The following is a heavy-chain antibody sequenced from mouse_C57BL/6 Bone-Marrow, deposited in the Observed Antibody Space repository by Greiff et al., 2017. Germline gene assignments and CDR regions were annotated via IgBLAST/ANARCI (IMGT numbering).Heavy chain of an antibody. V-gene: IGHV1-62-2*01. D-gene: IGHD1-1*01. CDR3: ARHRYYYGSSHWYFDV. CDR1: GYTFTEYT. Sequence: VHLVESGAELVKPGASVKLSCKASGYTFTEYTIHWVKQRSGQGLEWIGWFYPGSGSIKYNEKFKDKATLTADKSSSTVYMELSRLTSEDSAVYFCARHRYYYGSSHWYFDVWGTGTTVTVSS. J-gene: IGHJ1*03. CDR2: FYPGSGSI.